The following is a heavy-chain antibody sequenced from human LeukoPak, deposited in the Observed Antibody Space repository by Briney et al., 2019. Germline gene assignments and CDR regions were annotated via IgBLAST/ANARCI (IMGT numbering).Heavy chain of an antibody. Sequence: PSETLSLTCTVSGGSVSSGSYYWSWIRQPPGKGLEWIGYIYFSGSTTYNPSLNSRVTISVDTSKNKFSLKLSSVTAADTAVYYCARVPISTTARGYFDYWGQGTLATVSS. CDR2: IYFSGST. D-gene: IGHD4-17*01. CDR1: GGSVSSGSYY. J-gene: IGHJ4*02. V-gene: IGHV4-61*01. CDR3: ARVPISTTARGYFDY.